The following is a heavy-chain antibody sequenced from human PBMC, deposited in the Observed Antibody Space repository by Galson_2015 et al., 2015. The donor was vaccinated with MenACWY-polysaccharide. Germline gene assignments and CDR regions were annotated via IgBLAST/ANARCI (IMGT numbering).Heavy chain of an antibody. V-gene: IGHV3-48*02. Sequence: SLRLSCAVSGFTFSSYSMNWVRQAPGKGLEWLSYISSSSGTVYYADSVRGQFTISRDNAKNSLYLQMNRLRDEDTAIYYCARRGLYSSSSGGLDHWGQGTLVTVSS. CDR2: ISSSSGTV. D-gene: IGHD6-6*01. CDR3: ARRGLYSSSSGGLDH. J-gene: IGHJ5*02. CDR1: GFTFSSYS.